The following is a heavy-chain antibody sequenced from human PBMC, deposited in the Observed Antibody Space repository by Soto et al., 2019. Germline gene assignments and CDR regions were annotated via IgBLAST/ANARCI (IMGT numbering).Heavy chain of an antibody. V-gene: IGHV4-39*01. D-gene: IGHD6-19*01. Sequence: QLQLQESGPGLVKPSETLSLTCTVSGGSISSSSYYWGWIRQPPGKGLEWIGSIYYSGSTYYNPSLKSRVTISVDTSKNQVSRKLSSVTAADTAVYYCARGEGRGWSPMDVWGQGTTVTVSS. CDR1: GGSISSSSYY. CDR2: IYYSGST. CDR3: ARGEGRGWSPMDV. J-gene: IGHJ6*02.